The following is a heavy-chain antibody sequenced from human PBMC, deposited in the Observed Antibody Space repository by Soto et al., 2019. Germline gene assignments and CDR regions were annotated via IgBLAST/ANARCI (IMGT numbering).Heavy chain of an antibody. CDR2: IFSNDEK. CDR1: GFSLSNARMG. CDR3: ARITPAIYFQH. Sequence: QVTLKESGPVLVKPTEPLTLTCTVSGFSLSNARMGVSWIRQPPGKALEWLAHIFSNDEKSYSTSLKSRLTISKDTSKSQVVLTMTNMDPVDTATYYCARITPAIYFQHWGQGTLVTVSS. J-gene: IGHJ1*01. V-gene: IGHV2-26*01.